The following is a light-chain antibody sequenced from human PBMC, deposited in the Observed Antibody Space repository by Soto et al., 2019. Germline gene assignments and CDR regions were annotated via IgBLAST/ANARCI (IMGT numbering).Light chain of an antibody. CDR2: VGS. CDR1: QSLLHSNGYND. J-gene: IGKJ5*01. Sequence: IVMRQSPLSLPLTPGQPAALSCTSSQSLLHSNGYNDLDWYLQKPGQSPKLLIYVGSTRGSGVPDRFTGSGSGTDFTLKISGVESEDFAVYYCKQYTSWPTTFGQGTRLEI. CDR3: KQYTSWPTT. V-gene: IGKV2-28*01.